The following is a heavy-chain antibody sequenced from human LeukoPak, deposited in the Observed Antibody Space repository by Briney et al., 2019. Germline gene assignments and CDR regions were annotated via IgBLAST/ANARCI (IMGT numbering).Heavy chain of an antibody. CDR2: IYYSGTT. D-gene: IGHD1-1*01. J-gene: IGHJ4*02. V-gene: IGHV4-30-4*01. CDR1: GVSISSGGYY. Sequence: PSETLSLTCTVSGVSISSGGYYWSWIRQPPGKAVGWIGFIYYSGTTYYNPSLKSRVSISVDTSNNQFYLRLSSVTAADTAVYYCARVRYNWNADDYWGQGTLVTVSS. CDR3: ARVRYNWNADDY.